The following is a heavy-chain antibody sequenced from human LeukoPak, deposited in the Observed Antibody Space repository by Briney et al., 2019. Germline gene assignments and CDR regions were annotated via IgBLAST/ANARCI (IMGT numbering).Heavy chain of an antibody. Sequence: GGSLRLSCAASGFTFSNDGMHWVRQAPGKGLEWVAFIRYDGSNKYYADSVKGRFTSSRDNAKNSLYLQMNSLRAEDTAVYYCARGGVYCGGDCYADFDYWGQGTLVTVSS. CDR3: ARGGVYCGGDCYADFDY. J-gene: IGHJ4*02. CDR1: GFTFSNDG. D-gene: IGHD2-21*02. V-gene: IGHV3-30*02. CDR2: IRYDGSNK.